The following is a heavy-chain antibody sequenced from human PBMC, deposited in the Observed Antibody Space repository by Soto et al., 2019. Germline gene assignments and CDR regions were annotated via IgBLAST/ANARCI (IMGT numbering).Heavy chain of an antibody. V-gene: IGHV4-59*02. CDR1: GDSVTSHY. D-gene: IGHD3-10*01. CDR3: ARYAWFGERSLN. Sequence: PSETLSLTCSFSGDSVTSHYLTWIRQSPEKGLEWIGYIHYTGSTHYNPSLKSRVTISVDTSKNQFTLKLSSVTAADTAVYYCARYAWFGERSLNWGQGTLVTVSS. CDR2: IHYTGST. J-gene: IGHJ4*02.